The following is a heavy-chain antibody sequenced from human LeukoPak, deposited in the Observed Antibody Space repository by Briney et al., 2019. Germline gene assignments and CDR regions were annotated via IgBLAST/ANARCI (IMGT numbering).Heavy chain of an antibody. J-gene: IGHJ4*02. CDR2: ISGSGGST. Sequence: PGGSLRLSCAASGFTFSSHAMSWVRQAPGKGLEWVSAISGSGGSTYYADAVNGRFTISRDNSKSTLYLQMNSLRAEDTAVYDCAKDACSIPGVGGDDWGQGTLVTVSS. D-gene: IGHD2-15*01. V-gene: IGHV3-23*01. CDR3: AKDACSIPGVGGDD. CDR1: GFTFSSHA.